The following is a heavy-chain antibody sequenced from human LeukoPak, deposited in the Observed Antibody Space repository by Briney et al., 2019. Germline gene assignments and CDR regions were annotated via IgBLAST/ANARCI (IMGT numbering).Heavy chain of an antibody. D-gene: IGHD6-13*01. CDR2: IWYDGSNE. Sequence: GRSLRLSCAASGFTFGTYGMHWVRQAPGKGLEWVAVIWYDGSNEYYADSVKGRFTISRDNADNSMYLQMNSLRAEDTAVYYCGRVIAGAIDYWGQGTLVTVSS. CDR3: GRVIAGAIDY. J-gene: IGHJ4*02. V-gene: IGHV3-33*01. CDR1: GFTFGTYG.